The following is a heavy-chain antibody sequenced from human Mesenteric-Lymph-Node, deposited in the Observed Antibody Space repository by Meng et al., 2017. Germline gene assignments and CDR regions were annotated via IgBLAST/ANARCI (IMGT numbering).Heavy chain of an antibody. CDR3: ARGRKLSSNIVVVPAGFDP. J-gene: IGHJ5*02. CDR1: GDSISSYY. D-gene: IGHD2-2*01. Sequence: SETLSLTCAVSGDSISSYYWNWIRQPPGKGLEWIGYIYYSGSTNYNPSLKSRVTISVDTSKNQFSLKLSSVTAADTAVYYCARGRKLSSNIVVVPAGFDPWGQGTLVTVSS. V-gene: IGHV4-59*12. CDR2: IYYSGST.